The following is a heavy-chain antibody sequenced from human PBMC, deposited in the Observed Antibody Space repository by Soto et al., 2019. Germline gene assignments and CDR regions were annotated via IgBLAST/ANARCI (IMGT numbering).Heavy chain of an antibody. CDR1: GFTFSSYA. J-gene: IGHJ4*02. Sequence: EVQLVESGGGLVQPGGSLRLSCAASGFTFSSYAMHWVRQAPGKGLEYVSAISSNGGSTYYANSVKGRFTISRDNSKNTMYLQMGSLRDEDMAVYYCARGTGYYFDYWGQGTLVTVSS. V-gene: IGHV3-64*01. CDR2: ISSNGGST. CDR3: ARGTGYYFDY.